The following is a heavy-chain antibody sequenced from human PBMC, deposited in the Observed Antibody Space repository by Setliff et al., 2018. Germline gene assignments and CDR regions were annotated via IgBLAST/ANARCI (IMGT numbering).Heavy chain of an antibody. V-gene: IGHV1-46*01. CDR1: GYTFTSYY. Sequence: ASVKVSCKAPGYTFTSYYMHWVRQAPGQGLEWMGLINPTGGSTSYAQKFQGRVTMTRDTSTSTVSMELSSLRSEDTAVYYCARDRNDNYESSGYYYAGGYMDVWGKGTTVTVSS. D-gene: IGHD3-22*01. CDR2: INPTGGST. J-gene: IGHJ6*03. CDR3: ARDRNDNYESSGYYYAGGYMDV.